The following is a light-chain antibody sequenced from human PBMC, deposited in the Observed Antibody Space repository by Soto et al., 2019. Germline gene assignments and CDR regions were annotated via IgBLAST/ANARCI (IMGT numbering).Light chain of an antibody. CDR2: WAS. CDR1: QSVLYSADNKNY. CDR3: QQYYGTPVT. V-gene: IGKV4-1*01. Sequence: DIVMTQSPDSLAVSLGERATINCKSSQSVLYSADNKNYLAWYQQKPGQPPKLLIYWASTRESGVPDRFSGSGSGPDFALTISTLQAEDVAVYYCQQYYGTPVTFGGGTKVEIK. J-gene: IGKJ4*01.